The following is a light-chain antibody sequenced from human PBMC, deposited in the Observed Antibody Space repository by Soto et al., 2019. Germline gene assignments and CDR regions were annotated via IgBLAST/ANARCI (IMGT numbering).Light chain of an antibody. Sequence: QSVLAQPPSASGSPGQSVTISCTGTNRDVGTHNYVSWYQQYPGKAPKLLIYDVVKRPSGIPHRFSDSKSGNTASLTVSGLQADDEADYYCFSYAGGSTFVFGTGTKVTVL. V-gene: IGLV2-8*01. CDR3: FSYAGGSTFV. CDR1: NRDVGTHNY. J-gene: IGLJ1*01. CDR2: DVV.